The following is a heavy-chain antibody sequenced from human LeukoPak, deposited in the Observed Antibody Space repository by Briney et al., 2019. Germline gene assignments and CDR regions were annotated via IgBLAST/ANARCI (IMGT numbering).Heavy chain of an antibody. V-gene: IGHV3-23*01. CDR2: ISGSGGST. Sequence: GGSLRLSCAASGFTFSSYAMSWVRQAPGKGLEWVSAISGSGGSTYYADSVKGRFTISRDNSKNTLYLQMNSLRAEDTAVYYCAKDRLGDYGIVNWFDPWGQGTLVTVSS. CDR3: AKDRLGDYGIVNWFDP. CDR1: GFTFSSYA. D-gene: IGHD4-17*01. J-gene: IGHJ5*02.